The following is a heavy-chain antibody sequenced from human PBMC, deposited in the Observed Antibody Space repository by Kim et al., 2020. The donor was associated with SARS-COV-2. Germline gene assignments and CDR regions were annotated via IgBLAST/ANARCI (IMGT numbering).Heavy chain of an antibody. CDR3: ARGDGNFRLVESNY. CDR2: IKGSGDMA. V-gene: IGHV3-23*01. Sequence: GGSLRLSCAASGFIFSNYAMNWVRQSPAKGLEWVAGIKGSGDMAFYADSVKGRFTVGRDNSKDILFLEMSSLRDDDTAVYYCARGDGNFRLVESNYWGQG. J-gene: IGHJ4*02. CDR1: GFIFSNYA. D-gene: IGHD6-6*01.